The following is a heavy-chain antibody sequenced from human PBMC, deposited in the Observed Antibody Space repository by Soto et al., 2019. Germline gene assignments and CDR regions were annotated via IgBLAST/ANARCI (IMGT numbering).Heavy chain of an antibody. D-gene: IGHD3-3*01. CDR2: IIPIFGTA. J-gene: IGHJ6*02. Sequence: SVKVSCKASGGTFSSYAISWVRQAPGQGLEWMGGIIPIFGTANYAQKFQGRVTITADKSTSTAYMELSSLRSEDTAVYYCARDVRLLEGLVVIPEGGGAGGDDYYYYGMDVWGQGTTVTVSS. CDR1: GGTFSSYA. V-gene: IGHV1-69*06. CDR3: ARDVRLLEGLVVIPEGGGAGGDDYYYYGMDV.